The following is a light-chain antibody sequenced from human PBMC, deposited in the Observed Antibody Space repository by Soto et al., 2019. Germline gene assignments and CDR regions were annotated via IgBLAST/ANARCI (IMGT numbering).Light chain of an antibody. V-gene: IGKV3-11*01. CDR2: DAS. Sequence: EIVMTQSPATLSVSPVERATLSCRASQSVSNNYLAWYQQKPGQAPRLLIYDASNRATGIPARFSGSGSGTDFTLTISSLEPEDFAVYYCQQRSNWPSITFGQGTRLEIK. J-gene: IGKJ5*01. CDR3: QQRSNWPSIT. CDR1: QSVSNNY.